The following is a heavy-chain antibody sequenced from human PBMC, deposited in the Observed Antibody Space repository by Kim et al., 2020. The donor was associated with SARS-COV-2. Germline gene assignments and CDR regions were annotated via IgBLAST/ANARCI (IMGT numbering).Heavy chain of an antibody. CDR2: ITSNGNST. CDR3: VKLVGGGNDFDY. V-gene: IGHV3-64D*06. Sequence: GGSLRLSCSASGFTFSNYAMHWVRQAPGRRLEFVSVITSNGNSTYHADAVKGRFTISRDNSKNTLYLQMSSLRAEDTALYYCVKLVGGGNDFDYWGLGTLVTVSS. J-gene: IGHJ4*02. CDR1: GFTFSNYA. D-gene: IGHD1-1*01.